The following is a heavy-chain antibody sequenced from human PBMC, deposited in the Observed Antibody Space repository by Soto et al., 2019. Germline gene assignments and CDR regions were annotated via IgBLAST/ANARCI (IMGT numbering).Heavy chain of an antibody. Sequence: QVQLQESGPGLVEPSGTLSLTCAVSNGSISSLSWWVWVRQSPGTGREWIGEIYHSGTTNYSPSLKSRVNIAVDKSKNHFSLNLTSVTAADTAVYYCAKAVPWVSGSFYPYDAFDIWGRGTMVTVSS. V-gene: IGHV4-4*02. CDR3: AKAVPWVSGSFYPYDAFDI. J-gene: IGHJ3*02. D-gene: IGHD3-10*01. CDR2: IYHSGTT. CDR1: NGSISSLSW.